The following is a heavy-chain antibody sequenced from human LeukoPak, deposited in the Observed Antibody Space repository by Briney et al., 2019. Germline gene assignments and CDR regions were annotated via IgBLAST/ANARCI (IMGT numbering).Heavy chain of an antibody. J-gene: IGHJ4*02. CDR3: ARGCSSTRCYLEIDY. CDR1: GFTFSSHG. V-gene: IGHV3-30-3*01. D-gene: IGHD2-2*01. Sequence: TGGSLRLSCAGSGFTFSSHGMHWVRQAPGKGLEWVALISFEGTNKYYADSVKGRFTISRDNSKNTLYLQMNSLRAEDTAVYFCARGCSSTRCYLEIDYWGQGTLVTVSS. CDR2: ISFEGTNK.